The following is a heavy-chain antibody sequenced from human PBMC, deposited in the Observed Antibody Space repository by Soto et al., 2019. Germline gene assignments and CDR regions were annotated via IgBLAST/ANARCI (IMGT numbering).Heavy chain of an antibody. D-gene: IGHD5-18*01. CDR2: IFYSGST. J-gene: IGHJ4*02. CDR3: ARGAADTAMVDS. V-gene: IGHV4-59*01. Sequence: LSLTCTVSGCSIRSYYWTWMRQPPGKGLEWLGYIFYSGSTFYNPSLKSRVTISIHTSKSQFSLQLTSVTAADTAVYYCARGAADTAMVDSWGQGTLVTVSS. CDR1: GCSIRSYY.